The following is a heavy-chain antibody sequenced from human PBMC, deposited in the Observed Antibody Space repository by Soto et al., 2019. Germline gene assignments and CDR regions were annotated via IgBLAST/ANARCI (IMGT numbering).Heavy chain of an antibody. Sequence: ETLSLTCAVSGGSISSSNWWSWVRQPPGKGLEWVGRIKRKTDGGTTDYAAPVKGRFTISRDDSKNTLYLQMNSLKTEDTAVYYCTTGIVVVIPSGMDVWGQGTTVTVSS. CDR3: TTGIVVVIPSGMDV. CDR2: IKRKTDGGTT. V-gene: IGHV3-15*01. D-gene: IGHD3-22*01. CDR1: GSISSSNW. J-gene: IGHJ6*02.